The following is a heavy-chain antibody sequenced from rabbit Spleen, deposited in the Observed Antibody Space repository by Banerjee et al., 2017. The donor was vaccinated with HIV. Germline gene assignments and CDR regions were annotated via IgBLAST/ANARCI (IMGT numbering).Heavy chain of an antibody. J-gene: IGHJ3*01. V-gene: IGHV1S47*01. D-gene: IGHD4-2*01. CDR1: AFDFSSGG. Sequence: QEQLVESGGGLVQPGGSLKLSCKASAFDFSSGGVSWVRQAPGKGLEWIGYIDPVFGSTYYASWMNGRFTISSHNAQNTLYLQLNSLTAADTATYFCARGYTGDGALGRLDLLGQGTLVTVS. CDR3: ARGYTGDGALGRLDL. CDR2: IDPVFGST.